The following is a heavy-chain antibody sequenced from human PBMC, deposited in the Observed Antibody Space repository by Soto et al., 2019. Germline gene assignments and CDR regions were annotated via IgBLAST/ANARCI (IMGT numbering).Heavy chain of an antibody. CDR1: GYGFSTYG. J-gene: IGHJ4*02. Sequence: QVHLVQSGPEVKKPGASVKVSCKASGYGFSTYGITWVRQAPGQGLEGMGWVSAYTTKPNYAQKSPGRVTMTTDSSATTAYRDLGGLRSDDAAIYYCGRGPAWGQGTLVIVSS. V-gene: IGHV1-18*01. CDR3: GRGPA. CDR2: VSAYTTKP.